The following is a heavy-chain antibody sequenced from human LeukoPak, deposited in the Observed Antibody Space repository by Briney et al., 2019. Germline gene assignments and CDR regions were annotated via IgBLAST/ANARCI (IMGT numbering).Heavy chain of an antibody. J-gene: IGHJ4*02. CDR3: AREKGSSWYFDY. D-gene: IGHD6-13*01. Sequence: GGSLRLSCAASGFPVSSHYMSWVRQAPGKGLEWVSVIYSGGSTYYADSVKGRFTISRDNSKSTLYLQMNSLRAEETAVYYCAREKGSSWYFDYWGQGTLVTVSS. V-gene: IGHV3-66*02. CDR2: IYSGGST. CDR1: GFPVSSHY.